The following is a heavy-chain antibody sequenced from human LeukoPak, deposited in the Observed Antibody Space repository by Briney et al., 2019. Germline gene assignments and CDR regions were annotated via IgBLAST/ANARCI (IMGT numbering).Heavy chain of an antibody. V-gene: IGHV4-59*01. J-gene: IGHJ4*02. CDR1: GGSISSYY. CDR2: IYYSRST. Sequence: SETLSLTCTVSGGSISSYYWSWIRQPPGKGLEWIGYIYYSRSTNYNPSLKSRVTISVDTSKNQFSLKLSSVTAADTAVYYCARDDPGGYSYGFDYWGQGTLVTVSS. D-gene: IGHD5-18*01. CDR3: ARDDPGGYSYGFDY.